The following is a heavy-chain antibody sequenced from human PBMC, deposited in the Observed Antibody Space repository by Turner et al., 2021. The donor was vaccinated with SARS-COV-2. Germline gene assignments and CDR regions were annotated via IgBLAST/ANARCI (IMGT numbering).Heavy chain of an antibody. CDR1: GFTFSSYG. Sequence: QVQLVESGGGVVQPGRSLRLSCAASGFTFSSYGMHWVRRDPGKGLEWVAVTSYDGSNKYYAGTVKGRFTISRDNSKNTLYLQMNSLRAEDTAVYYCAKQQGLYSNPMYYFDYWGQGTLVTVSS. CDR2: TSYDGSNK. D-gene: IGHD4-4*01. V-gene: IGHV3-30*18. CDR3: AKQQGLYSNPMYYFDY. J-gene: IGHJ4*02.